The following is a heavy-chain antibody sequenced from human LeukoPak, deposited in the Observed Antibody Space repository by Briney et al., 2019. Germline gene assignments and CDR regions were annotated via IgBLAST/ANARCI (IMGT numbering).Heavy chain of an antibody. CDR3: ARANYDFWSGYLNYYYYYMDV. Sequence: ASVKVSCKASGYTFTSYAMNWVRQAPGQGLEWMGWINTNTGNPPYAQGFTGRFVFSLDTSVSTAYLQISSLKAEDTAVYYCARANYDFWSGYLNYYYYYMDVWGKGTTVTVSS. CDR1: GYTFTSYA. D-gene: IGHD3-3*01. CDR2: INTNTGNP. V-gene: IGHV7-4-1*02. J-gene: IGHJ6*03.